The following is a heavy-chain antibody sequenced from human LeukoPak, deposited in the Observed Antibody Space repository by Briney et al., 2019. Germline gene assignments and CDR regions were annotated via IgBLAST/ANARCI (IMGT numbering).Heavy chain of an antibody. Sequence: GGSLRLSCAASGFSFSTSSMNWVRQAPGKGLEWVSYISSSSSTIYYADSVKGRFTISRDNAKNLLYLQMNSLRDEDTAVYYCARDEFSGGSFWGQGTLVTVSS. J-gene: IGHJ4*02. V-gene: IGHV3-48*02. CDR3: ARDEFSGGSF. D-gene: IGHD2-15*01. CDR1: GFSFSTSS. CDR2: ISSSSSTI.